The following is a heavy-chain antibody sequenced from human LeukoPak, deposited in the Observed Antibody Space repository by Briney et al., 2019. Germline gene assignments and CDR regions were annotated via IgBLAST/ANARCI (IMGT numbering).Heavy chain of an antibody. J-gene: IGHJ4*02. D-gene: IGHD6-19*01. CDR3: VRDPTNTSGRYAYFDY. V-gene: IGHV1-18*01. Sequence: ASVKVSCKASGYTFNHHGISWVRQAPGQGLEWMGWISCYNGDTNYAQKFQGRVTMSTDTSTSTAYMELTGLRSDDTAVYYCVRDPTNTSGRYAYFDYWGRGTLVSVSS. CDR1: GYTFNHHG. CDR2: ISCYNGDT.